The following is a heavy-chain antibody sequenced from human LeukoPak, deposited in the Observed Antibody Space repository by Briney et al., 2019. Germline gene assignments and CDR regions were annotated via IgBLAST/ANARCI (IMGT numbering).Heavy chain of an antibody. Sequence: GGSLRLSCAASGFNFNSYGMHWVRQAPGKGLEWVANIKQDGSEKYYVDSVKGRFTISRDNAKNSLYLQMNSLRAEDTAVYYCASGYSGYDFFGFDYWGQGTLVTVSS. V-gene: IGHV3-7*01. CDR1: GFNFNSYG. CDR2: IKQDGSEK. D-gene: IGHD5-12*01. CDR3: ASGYSGYDFFGFDY. J-gene: IGHJ4*02.